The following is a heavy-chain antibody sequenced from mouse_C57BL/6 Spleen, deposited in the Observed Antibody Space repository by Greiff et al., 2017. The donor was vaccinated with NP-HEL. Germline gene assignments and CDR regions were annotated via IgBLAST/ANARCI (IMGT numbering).Heavy chain of an antibody. CDR1: GFTFSDYG. Sequence: EVQRVESGGGLVKPGGSLKLSCAASGFTFSDYGMHWVRQAPEKGLEWVAYISSGSSTIYYADTVKGRFTISRDNAKNTLVLQMTSLRSEDTAMYYGARGGNQWYFDVWGTGTTVTVSS. CDR3: ARGGNQWYFDV. V-gene: IGHV5-17*01. J-gene: IGHJ1*03. D-gene: IGHD2-1*01. CDR2: ISSGSSTI.